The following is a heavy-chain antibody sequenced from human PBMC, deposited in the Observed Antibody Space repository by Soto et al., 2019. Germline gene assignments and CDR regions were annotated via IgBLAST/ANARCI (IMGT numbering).Heavy chain of an antibody. Sequence: PSETLSLTCVVSGGSLSDYFWSWIRQPPGMALEWIGEINHLGSINYNPSLKSRVTMSVDTSKNQFSLTLNSVTAADTATYYCARGTRYLRVYSSGWLQRWGQGTLVTVSS. CDR3: ARGTRYLRVYSSGWLQR. CDR1: GGSLSDYF. V-gene: IGHV4-34*01. D-gene: IGHD6-19*01. CDR2: INHLGSI. J-gene: IGHJ1*01.